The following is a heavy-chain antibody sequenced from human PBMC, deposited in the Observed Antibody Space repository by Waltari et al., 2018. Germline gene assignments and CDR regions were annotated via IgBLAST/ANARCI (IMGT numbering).Heavy chain of an antibody. CDR3: ATASVGGNYKWGVHV. D-gene: IGHD1-7*01. Sequence: EVQLVESGGGLAKPGGSLRLSCAASGFSFSSYGMHWVRQAPVKGLEWASAISSGGHTYYGDSVKGRFIISRDNSKNTLSLQMNGLRAEDTAVYYCATASVGGNYKWGVHVWGPGVLVTVSS. CDR1: GFSFSSYG. J-gene: IGHJ4*02. CDR2: ISSGGHT. V-gene: IGHV3-23*04.